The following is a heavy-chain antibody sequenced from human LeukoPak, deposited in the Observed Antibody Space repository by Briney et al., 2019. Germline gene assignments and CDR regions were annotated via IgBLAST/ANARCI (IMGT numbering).Heavy chain of an antibody. J-gene: IGHJ4*02. D-gene: IGHD3-22*01. CDR1: GFTFSSYE. Sequence: QPGGSLRLSCAASGFTFSSYEMNWVRQAPGKGLEWVSAISGSGGSTYYADSVKGRFTISRDNSKNTLYLQMNSLRAEDTAVYYCAKDGDYYDQKYFDYWGQGTLVTVSS. CDR2: ISGSGGST. V-gene: IGHV3-23*01. CDR3: AKDGDYYDQKYFDY.